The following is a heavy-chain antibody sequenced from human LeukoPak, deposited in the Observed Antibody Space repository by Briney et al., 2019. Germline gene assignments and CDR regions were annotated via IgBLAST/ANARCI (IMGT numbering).Heavy chain of an antibody. Sequence: GGSLRLSCAASGFTVSSNYMSWVRQAPGKGLEWVSVIYSGGSTYYSDSVKGRFTISRDNSKNTLYLQMNSLRAEDTAVYYCARSPTPPYYYGMDVWGQGTTVTVSS. D-gene: IGHD4-23*01. V-gene: IGHV3-66*01. CDR2: IYSGGST. J-gene: IGHJ6*02. CDR1: GFTVSSNY. CDR3: ARSPTPPYYYGMDV.